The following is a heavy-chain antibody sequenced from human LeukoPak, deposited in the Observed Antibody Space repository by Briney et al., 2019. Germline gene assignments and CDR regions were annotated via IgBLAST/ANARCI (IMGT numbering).Heavy chain of an antibody. CDR2: ISGSGGST. V-gene: IGHV3-23*01. CDR3: ALHDSSSHLTYYMDV. Sequence: GGSLRLSCAASRFTFSSYAMTWVRQAPGKGLEWVSGISGSGGSTYYADSVKGRFTISRDNSKNTLYLQMNSLRAEDTAVYYCALHDSSSHLTYYMDVWGKGTTVTVSS. J-gene: IGHJ6*03. CDR1: RFTFSSYA. D-gene: IGHD6-6*01.